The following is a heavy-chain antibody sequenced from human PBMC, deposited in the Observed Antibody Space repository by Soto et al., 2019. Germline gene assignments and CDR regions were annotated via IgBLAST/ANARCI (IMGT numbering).Heavy chain of an antibody. CDR2: ISAYNGNT. CDR3: SIVNYDFWSGSYLNWFDP. D-gene: IGHD3-3*01. V-gene: IGHV1-18*01. CDR1: GYTFTSYG. J-gene: IGHJ5*02. Sequence: GASVKVSCKASGYTFTSYGISWVRQAPGQGLEWMGWISAYNGNTNYAQKLQGRVTMTTDTSTSTAYMELRSLRSDDTAVYYCSIVNYDFWSGSYLNWFDPSGQGTLVTVSS.